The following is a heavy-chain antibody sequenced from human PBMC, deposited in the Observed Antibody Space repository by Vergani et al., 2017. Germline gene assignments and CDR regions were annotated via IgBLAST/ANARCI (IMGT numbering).Heavy chain of an antibody. CDR1: GGSFSGYY. D-gene: IGHD5-12*01. CDR2: INHSGST. Sequence: QVQLQQWGAGLLKPSETLSLTCAVYGGSFSGYYWSWIRQPPGKGLEWIGEINHSGSTNYNPSLKSRVTISVDTSKNQFSLKLSSVTAADTAVYYCARLRYSGYDYEGHYYYYMDVWGKGTTVTVSS. CDR3: ARLRYSGYDYEGHYYYYMDV. V-gene: IGHV4-34*01. J-gene: IGHJ6*03.